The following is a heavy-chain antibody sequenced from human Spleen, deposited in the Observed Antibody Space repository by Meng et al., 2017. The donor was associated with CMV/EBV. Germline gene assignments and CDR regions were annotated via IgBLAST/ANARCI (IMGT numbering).Heavy chain of an antibody. J-gene: IGHJ4*02. CDR1: GYSFTSYW. CDR3: ARADYYDSSGYYHFFDY. Sequence: GGSLRLSCKGSGYSFTSYWIGWVRQMPGKGLEWMGIIYPGDSDTRYSPSFQGQVTISADKSISTAYLQWSSLKASDTAMYYCARADYYDSSGYYHFFDYWGQGTLVTVSS. D-gene: IGHD3-22*01. CDR2: IYPGDSDT. V-gene: IGHV5-51*01.